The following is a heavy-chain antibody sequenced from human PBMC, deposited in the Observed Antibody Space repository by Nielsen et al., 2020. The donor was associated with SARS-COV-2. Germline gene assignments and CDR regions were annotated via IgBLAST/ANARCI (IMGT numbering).Heavy chain of an antibody. V-gene: IGHV1-8*01. CDR3: ARRADYYDSSAYYY. CDR1: VYTFTSYY. J-gene: IGHJ4*02. Sequence: SVKVSCKASVYTFTSYYINWLRRATGQGLEWMGWMNPNSGNTGYAQKFKGRVTMTRDTSISTAYMELSSLTSEDTAVYYCARRADYYDSSAYYYWGQGILVTVSS. CDR2: MNPNSGNT. D-gene: IGHD3-22*01.